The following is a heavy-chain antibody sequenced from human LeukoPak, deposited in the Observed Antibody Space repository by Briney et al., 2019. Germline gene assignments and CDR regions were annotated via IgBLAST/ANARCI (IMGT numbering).Heavy chain of an antibody. CDR2: INWNGGST. V-gene: IGHV3-20*04. J-gene: IGHJ4*02. CDR3: ARAYYDSSGYLTSDY. CDR1: GFTFDDYG. D-gene: IGHD3-22*01. Sequence: GGSLRLSCAASGFTFDDYGMSWVRQAPGKGLEWVSGINWNGGSTGYADSVKGRFTISRDNAKKSLYLQMNSLRAEDTALYYCARAYYDSSGYLTSDYWGQGTLVTVSS.